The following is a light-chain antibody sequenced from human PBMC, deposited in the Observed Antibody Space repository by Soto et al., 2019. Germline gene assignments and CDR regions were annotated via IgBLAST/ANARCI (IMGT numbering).Light chain of an antibody. CDR2: DVS. CDR3: SSYTAGGTI. J-gene: IGLJ1*01. Sequence: QSALTQPASVSGSPGQSITISCTGTSGDVGGYYYVSWYQQLPGKAPKLMISDVSNRPSGVSNRFSGSKSGNTASLTISGLQAEDGADYYCSSYTAGGTIFGTGTKLTVL. V-gene: IGLV2-14*01. CDR1: SGDVGGYYY.